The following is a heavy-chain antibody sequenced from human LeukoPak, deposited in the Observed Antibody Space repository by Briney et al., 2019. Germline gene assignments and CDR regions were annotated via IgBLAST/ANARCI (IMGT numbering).Heavy chain of an antibody. D-gene: IGHD1-26*01. V-gene: IGHV3-7*01. J-gene: IGHJ4*02. CDR1: GSTFSNYY. CDR3: VRGSPVWEI. CDR2: IKQDGSEK. Sequence: PGGSLRLSCSASGSTFSNYYMTWVRQAPGKAREWVAFIKQDGSEKAYVDSVKGRFTISRDNAKNSLYLQMDSLRAEDTAIYYCVRGSPVWEIWGQGALVTVSS.